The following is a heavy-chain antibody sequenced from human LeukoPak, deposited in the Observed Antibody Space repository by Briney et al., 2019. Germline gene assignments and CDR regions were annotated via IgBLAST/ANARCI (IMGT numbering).Heavy chain of an antibody. D-gene: IGHD3-10*01. J-gene: IGHJ2*01. CDR1: GGSISSYY. V-gene: IGHV4-59*08. Sequence: SETLSLTCTVSGGSISSYYWRWIRQPPGKGLEWIGYIYYSGSTNYNPSLKSRVTISVDTSKNQFSLKLSSVTAADTAVYYCAAQSGGDWYLHLWGRGTLVTVSS. CDR2: IYYSGST. CDR3: AAQSGGDWYLHL.